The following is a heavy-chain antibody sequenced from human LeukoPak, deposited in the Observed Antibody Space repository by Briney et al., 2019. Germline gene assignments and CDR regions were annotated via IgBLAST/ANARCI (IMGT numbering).Heavy chain of an antibody. CDR3: ARGHGSGWYVWFDP. V-gene: IGHV1-18*01. CDR2: ISAYNGNT. J-gene: IGHJ5*02. D-gene: IGHD6-19*01. CDR1: GYTFTSYG. Sequence: AASVKVSCTASGYTFTSYGISWVRQAPGQGLEWMGWISAYNGNTNYAQKLQGRVTMTTDTSTSTAYMELRSLRSDDTAVYYCARGHGSGWYVWFDPWGQGTLVTVSS.